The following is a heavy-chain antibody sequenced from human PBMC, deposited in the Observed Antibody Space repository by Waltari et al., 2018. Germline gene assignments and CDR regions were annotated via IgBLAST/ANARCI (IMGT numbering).Heavy chain of an antibody. CDR1: GFTFSSYA. CDR3: YRAVAGTRDAFDI. D-gene: IGHD6-19*01. Sequence: QVQLVASGGGVVQPGRSLRLSCAASGFTFSSYAMHWVRQAPGKGLEWVAVISYDGSNKYYADSVKGRFTISRDNSKNTLYLQMNSLRAEDTAVYYCYRAVAGTRDAFDIWGQGTMVTVSS. V-gene: IGHV3-30-3*01. CDR2: ISYDGSNK. J-gene: IGHJ3*02.